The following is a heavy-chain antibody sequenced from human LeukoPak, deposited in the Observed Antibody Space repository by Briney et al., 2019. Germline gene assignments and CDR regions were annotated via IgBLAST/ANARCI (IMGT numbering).Heavy chain of an antibody. Sequence: PGGSLRLSCAASGFTFSNYWMHWVRQAPGKGLLWVSRINSDGSSTSYADSVKGRFTISRDNAKNTLYLQMNSLRAEDTAVYYCARGGYGAHMGWGQGTLVTVSS. D-gene: IGHD4-17*01. V-gene: IGHV3-74*01. CDR2: INSDGSST. CDR3: ARGGYGAHMG. CDR1: GFTFSNYW. J-gene: IGHJ4*02.